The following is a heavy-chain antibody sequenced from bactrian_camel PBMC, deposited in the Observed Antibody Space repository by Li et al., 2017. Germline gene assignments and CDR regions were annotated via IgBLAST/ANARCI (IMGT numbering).Heavy chain of an antibody. J-gene: IGHJ4*01. CDR2: INTDGRT. Sequence: HVQLVESGGGSVQAGGSLRLSCVASGFAISGHGMSWVRRPPGSGKDLEYVATINTDGRTHYRESVEGRFTISRDNAKNTVYLQLCSLVTEDTAMYYCAKDQPSIAYEYNYWGQGTQVTVS. D-gene: IGHD4*01. V-gene: IGHV3S1*01. CDR3: AKDQPSIAYEYNY. CDR1: GFAISGHG.